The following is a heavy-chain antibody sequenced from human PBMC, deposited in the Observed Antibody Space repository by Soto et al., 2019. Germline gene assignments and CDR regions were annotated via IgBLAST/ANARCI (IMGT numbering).Heavy chain of an antibody. CDR1: GFTFSRYA. CDR3: AKDTHTSGWYYFDY. V-gene: IGHV3-23*01. J-gene: IGHJ4*02. CDR2: ISGSGGST. Sequence: EVQLLESGGGLVQPGGSLRLSCAASGFTFSRYAMSWVRQAPGKGLEWVSGISGSGGSTYYADSVKGRFTISRDNSKNTLYLQMNSLRAEDTAVYYCAKDTHTSGWYYFDYWGQGTLVTVSP. D-gene: IGHD6-19*01.